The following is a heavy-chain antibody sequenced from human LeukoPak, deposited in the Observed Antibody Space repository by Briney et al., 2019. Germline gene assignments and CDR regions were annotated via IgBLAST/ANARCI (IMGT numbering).Heavy chain of an antibody. CDR2: IYSGGST. Sequence: GGSLRLSCAASGFTVRSNYMSWVGRAPGKGLEWVSVIYSGGSTYYADSVKGRFTISRDNSKNTLYLQMNSLRAEDTAVYYCARDRGYSGYDSAFDIWGQGTMVTVSS. D-gene: IGHD5-12*01. CDR3: ARDRGYSGYDSAFDI. J-gene: IGHJ3*02. CDR1: GFTVRSNY. V-gene: IGHV3-66*01.